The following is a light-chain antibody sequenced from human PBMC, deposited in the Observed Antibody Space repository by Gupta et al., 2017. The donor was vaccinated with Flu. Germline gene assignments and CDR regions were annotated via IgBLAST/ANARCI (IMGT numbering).Light chain of an antibody. Sequence: QSVLTQPPSVPGPPGQRVTISCTGSSSNIGAGYDVHWYQQLPGTAPKLLIYGNSNRPSGVPDRFSGSKSGTSASLAITGLQAEDEADYYCQSYDSSRSGSVFGGGTKLTVL. J-gene: IGLJ3*02. V-gene: IGLV1-40*01. CDR1: SSNIGAGYD. CDR2: GNS. CDR3: QSYDSSRSGSV.